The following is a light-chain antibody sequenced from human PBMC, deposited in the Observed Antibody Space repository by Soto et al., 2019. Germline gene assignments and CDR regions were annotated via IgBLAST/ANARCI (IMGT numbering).Light chain of an antibody. V-gene: IGKV3-11*01. J-gene: IGKJ2*01. CDR2: DAS. CDR1: QSVSSY. Sequence: EIVLTQSPAILYLSPGERATLSCRASQSVSSYLAWYQQKPGQAPRLLIYDASNRATGIPARFSGSGSGTDFTLTISSLEPEDFAVYYCKQRSNCPPYTFGQGTKLEIK. CDR3: KQRSNCPPYT.